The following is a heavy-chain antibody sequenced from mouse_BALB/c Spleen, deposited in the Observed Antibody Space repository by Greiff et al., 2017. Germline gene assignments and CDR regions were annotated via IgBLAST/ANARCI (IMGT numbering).Heavy chain of an antibody. J-gene: IGHJ3*01. V-gene: IGHV5-6-3*01. CDR3: ASYRYDDAY. CDR2: INSNGGST. Sequence: EVQVVESGGGLVQPGGSLKLSCAASGFTFSSYGMSWVRQTPDKRLELVATINSNGGSTYYPDSVKGRFTISRDNAKNTLYLQMSSLKSEDTAMYYCASYRYDDAYWGQGTLVTVSA. D-gene: IGHD2-14*01. CDR1: GFTFSSYG.